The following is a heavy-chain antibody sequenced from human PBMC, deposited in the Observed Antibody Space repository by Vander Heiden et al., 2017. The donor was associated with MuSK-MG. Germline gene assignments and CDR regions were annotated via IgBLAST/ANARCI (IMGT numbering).Heavy chain of an antibody. CDR1: GGSFRSYY. Sequence: QEQLHQWGAGLFKPPETLSLTCAVSGGSFRSYYWSWIRQPPGKGLEWIGELDQPGDTAYNPSLKSRVTIPIDTAKNQLSLPMHVLTVADSAQCYCASTSRPRPGNLWGRGNPVTLSS. CDR3: ASTSRPRPGNL. J-gene: IGHJ2*01. V-gene: IGHV4-34*01. CDR2: LDQPGDT. D-gene: IGHD3-3*01.